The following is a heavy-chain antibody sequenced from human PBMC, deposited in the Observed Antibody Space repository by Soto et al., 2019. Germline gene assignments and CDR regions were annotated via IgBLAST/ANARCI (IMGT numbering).Heavy chain of an antibody. D-gene: IGHD4-17*01. CDR2: IHYSGRT. Sequence: QVLLQESGPGLLKPSQTLSLTCTFSGGSISSADYYWSWIRQHPGKGLEWIGYIHYSGRTYYNPSLTIRVTISPVSSKGQVSLTLNSVTAADTAVYSCAMNTVTYCCYVDVCGNATAVTVSS. CDR3: AMNTVTYCCYVDV. J-gene: IGHJ6*03. CDR1: GGSISSADYY. V-gene: IGHV4-31*03.